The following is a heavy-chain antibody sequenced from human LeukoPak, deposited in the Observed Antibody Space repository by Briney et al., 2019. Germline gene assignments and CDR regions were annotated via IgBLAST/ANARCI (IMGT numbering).Heavy chain of an antibody. CDR3: TSYNWGAPRDY. D-gene: IGHD7-27*01. J-gene: IGHJ4*02. CDR1: AFTFSSYW. V-gene: IGHV3-74*01. CDR2: ISPDGSKT. Sequence: GGSLRLSCAASAFTFSSYWMYWVRQTPGEGLVWVSRISPDGSKTVNADSVEGRFTVSRDNAKNTLFLQMNRLRAEDTAVYYCTSYNWGAPRDYWGQGILVTVSS.